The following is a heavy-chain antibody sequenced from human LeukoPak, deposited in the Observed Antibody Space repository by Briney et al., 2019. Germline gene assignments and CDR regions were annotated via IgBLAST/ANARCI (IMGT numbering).Heavy chain of an antibody. CDR3: ASQETPGTFAYYGMDV. V-gene: IGHV1-3*01. CDR2: INAGNGNT. CDR1: GGTFSSYA. Sequence: ASVKVSCKASGGTFSSYAISWVRQAPGQRLEWMGWINAGNGNTKYSQKFQGRVTITRDTSASTAYMELSSLRSEDTAVYYCASQETPGTFAYYGMDVWGQGTTVTVSS. J-gene: IGHJ6*02.